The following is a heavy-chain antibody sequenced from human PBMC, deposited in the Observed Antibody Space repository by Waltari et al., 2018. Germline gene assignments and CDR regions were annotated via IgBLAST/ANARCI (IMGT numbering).Heavy chain of an antibody. V-gene: IGHV3-30*02. CDR1: GFTFSSYG. D-gene: IGHD3-22*01. Sequence: QVQLVESGGGVVQPGGSLRLSCAASGFTFSSYGMHWVRQAPGKGLECVAFIRYEGSNKYYADSVKGRFTISRDNSKNTLYLQMNSLRAEDTAVYYCSKDSSGYDAFDIWGQGTMVTVSS. CDR2: IRYEGSNK. CDR3: SKDSSGYDAFDI. J-gene: IGHJ3*02.